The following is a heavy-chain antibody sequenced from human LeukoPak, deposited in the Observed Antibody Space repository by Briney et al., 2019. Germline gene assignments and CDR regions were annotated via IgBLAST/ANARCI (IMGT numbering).Heavy chain of an antibody. CDR3: AATHSYFDY. J-gene: IGHJ4*02. D-gene: IGHD2-15*01. CDR2: TYHRSKWYN. V-gene: IGHV6-1*01. Sequence: SQTLSLTCAISGDSVSSSSATWNWIRQSPSRGLEWLGRTYHRSKWYNDYAISVKSRITINPDTSKNQFSLQLNSVTAEDTAVYYCAATHSYFDYWGQGTLVTVSS. CDR1: GDSVSSSSAT.